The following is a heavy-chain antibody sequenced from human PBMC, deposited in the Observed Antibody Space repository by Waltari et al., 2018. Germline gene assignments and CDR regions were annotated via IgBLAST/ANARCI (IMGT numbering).Heavy chain of an antibody. Sequence: QLQLQESGPGLVKPSETLSLTCTVSGGSISSSRYYWGWIRQPPGKGLEWIGSFFYSGSTYYNPSLKSRVTMSVDTSKNQFSLKLSSVTAADTSVYFCARHGKYCSSSNICFWNPNYFDPWGQGTLVTVSS. J-gene: IGHJ5*02. D-gene: IGHD2-2*01. CDR1: GGSISSSRYY. V-gene: IGHV4-39*01. CDR2: FFYSGST. CDR3: ARHGKYCSSSNICFWNPNYFDP.